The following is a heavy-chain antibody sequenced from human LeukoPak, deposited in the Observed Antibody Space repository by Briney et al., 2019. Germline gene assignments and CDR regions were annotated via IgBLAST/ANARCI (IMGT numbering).Heavy chain of an antibody. Sequence: ASVKVSCKASGYTFTGYYMHWVRQAPGQGLEWMGGIIPIFGTANYAQKFQGRVTITTDESTSTAYMELSSLRSEDTAVYYCARGGYDFFGDAFDIWGQGTMVTVSS. CDR1: GYTFTGYY. D-gene: IGHD5-12*01. CDR3: ARGGYDFFGDAFDI. V-gene: IGHV1-69*05. J-gene: IGHJ3*02. CDR2: IIPIFGTA.